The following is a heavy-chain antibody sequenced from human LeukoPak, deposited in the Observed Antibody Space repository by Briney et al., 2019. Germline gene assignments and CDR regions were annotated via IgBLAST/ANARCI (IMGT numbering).Heavy chain of an antibody. J-gene: IGHJ5*02. CDR3: ARDPGSFLSGSGWLNWFEP. V-gene: IGHV1-46*01. CDR2: INPSGGST. Sequence: ASVKVSCKASGYTFTSYYMHWVRQAPGQGLEWMGIINPSGGSTSYAQKFQGRVTMTRDTSTSTVYMELSSLRSEDTAVYYCARDPGSFLSGSGWLNWFEPWGQGTLVTVSS. D-gene: IGHD6-19*01. CDR1: GYTFTSYY.